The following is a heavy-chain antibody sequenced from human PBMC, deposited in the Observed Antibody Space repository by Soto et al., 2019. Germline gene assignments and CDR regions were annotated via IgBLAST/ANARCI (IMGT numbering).Heavy chain of an antibody. J-gene: IGHJ4*02. Sequence: ASVKVSCKASGGTFSSYAISWVRQAPGQGLEWMGGIIPIFGTANYAQKFQGRVTITADESTSTAYMELSSLRSEDTAVYYCAIVSVVATTMTDFDYWGQGTLVTVSS. D-gene: IGHD5-18*01. V-gene: IGHV1-69*13. CDR1: GGTFSSYA. CDR3: AIVSVVATTMTDFDY. CDR2: IIPIFGTA.